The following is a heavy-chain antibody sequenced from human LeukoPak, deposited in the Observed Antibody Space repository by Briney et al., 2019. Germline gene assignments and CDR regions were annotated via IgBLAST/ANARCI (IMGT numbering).Heavy chain of an antibody. CDR3: ARRVPAASHNWFDP. CDR1: GGSISSGDYY. Sequence: PSETLSLTCTVSGGSISSGDYYWSWIRQPPGKGLEWIGYIYYTGSTYYNPSLKSRVTISVDTSKNQFSLKLSSVTAADTAVYYCARRVPAASHNWFDPWGQGTLVTVSS. J-gene: IGHJ5*02. V-gene: IGHV4-30-4*01. D-gene: IGHD2-2*01. CDR2: IYYTGST.